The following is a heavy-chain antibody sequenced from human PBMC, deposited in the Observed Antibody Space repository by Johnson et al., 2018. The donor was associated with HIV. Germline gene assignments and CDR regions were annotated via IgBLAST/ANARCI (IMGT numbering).Heavy chain of an antibody. V-gene: IGHV3-30-3*01. CDR1: GFTFSSYA. CDR3: ASSVPGRWYRSSAFDI. CDR2: ISYDGSNK. J-gene: IGHJ3*02. D-gene: IGHD6-19*01. Sequence: QVQLVESGGGVVQPGRSLRLSCAASGFTFSSYAMHWVRQAPGKGLEWVAVISYDGSNKYYADSVKGRFTISRDNSKNTLYLQMNSLRAEDTAVYYCASSVPGRWYRSSAFDIWGQGTMVTVSS.